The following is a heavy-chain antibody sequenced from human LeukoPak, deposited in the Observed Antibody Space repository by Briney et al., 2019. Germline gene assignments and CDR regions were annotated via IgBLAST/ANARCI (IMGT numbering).Heavy chain of an antibody. Sequence: GGSLRLSCAASGFTFSSYAMVWVRQAPGKGLEWVSAISGSGGSTYYADSVKGRFTISRDNSKNTMYLQMNSLRAEDTAVYYCAKGPRHSSGYYYGDYFDYWGQGTLVTVSS. CDR2: ISGSGGST. CDR3: AKGPRHSSGYYYGDYFDY. CDR1: GFTFSSYA. J-gene: IGHJ4*02. V-gene: IGHV3-23*01. D-gene: IGHD3-22*01.